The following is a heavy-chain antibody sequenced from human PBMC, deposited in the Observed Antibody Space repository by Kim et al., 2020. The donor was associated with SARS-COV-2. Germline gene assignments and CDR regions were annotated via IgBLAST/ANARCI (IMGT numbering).Heavy chain of an antibody. CDR2: INPNSGGT. J-gene: IGHJ4*02. V-gene: IGHV1-2*06. Sequence: ASVKVSCKASGYTFTGYYMHWVRQAPGQGLEWMGRINPNSGGTNYAQKFQGRVTMTRDTSISTAYMELSRLRSDDTAVYYCAREVRYFDWLSHFDYWGQGTLVTVSS. CDR1: GYTFTGYY. CDR3: AREVRYFDWLSHFDY. D-gene: IGHD3-9*01.